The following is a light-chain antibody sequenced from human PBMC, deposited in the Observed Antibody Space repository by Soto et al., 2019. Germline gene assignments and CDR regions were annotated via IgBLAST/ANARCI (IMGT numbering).Light chain of an antibody. CDR1: QSVSSSF. Sequence: EIVLTQSPGTLSLSPWERATLSCRASQSVSSSFLAWYQQKPGPAPRLLIYGASSRATGIPDRFSGSGSGTDFTLTISRLEPEDFAVYYCHQYGSSPATFGQGTKVDIK. J-gene: IGKJ1*01. CDR2: GAS. V-gene: IGKV3-20*01. CDR3: HQYGSSPAT.